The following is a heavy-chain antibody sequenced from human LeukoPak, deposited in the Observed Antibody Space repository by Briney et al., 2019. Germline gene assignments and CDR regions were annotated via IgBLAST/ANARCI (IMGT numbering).Heavy chain of an antibody. D-gene: IGHD5-12*01. J-gene: IGHJ4*02. CDR3: AREVAPEYYFDY. CDR1: GGSFSGYY. CDR2: INHSGST. V-gene: IGHV4-34*09. Sequence: SETLSLTCAVYGGSFSGYYWSWIRQPPGKGLEWIGEINHSGSTNYNPSLKSRVTISVDTSKNQFSLKLSSVTAADTAVYYCAREVAPEYYFDYWGQGTLVTVSS.